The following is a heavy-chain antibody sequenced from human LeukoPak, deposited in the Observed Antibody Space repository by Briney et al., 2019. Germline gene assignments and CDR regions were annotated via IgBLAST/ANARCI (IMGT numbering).Heavy chain of an antibody. CDR1: GGSISSYY. CDR2: IYYSGST. Sequence: SETLSPTCTVSGGSISSYYWSWIRQPPGKGLEWIGYIYYSGSTNYNPSLKSRVTISVDTSKNQFSLKLSSVTAADTAVYYCARHDYSNYYLYYFDYWGQGTLVTVSS. D-gene: IGHD4-11*01. V-gene: IGHV4-59*01. J-gene: IGHJ4*02. CDR3: ARHDYSNYYLYYFDY.